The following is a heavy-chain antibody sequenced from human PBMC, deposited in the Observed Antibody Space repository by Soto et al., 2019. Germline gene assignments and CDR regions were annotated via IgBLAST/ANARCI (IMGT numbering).Heavy chain of an antibody. Sequence: PGGSLRLSCAASGITFSSYDMSWVRQAPGKGLEWVSGISGSGGRAYYADSVKGRFTISRDNSKNMLFVQIDSLRAEDTAIYYCAGGPWLRSFDYWGQGTLVTVSS. V-gene: IGHV3-23*01. J-gene: IGHJ4*02. CDR1: GITFSSYD. D-gene: IGHD5-18*01. CDR2: ISGSGGRA. CDR3: AGGPWLRSFDY.